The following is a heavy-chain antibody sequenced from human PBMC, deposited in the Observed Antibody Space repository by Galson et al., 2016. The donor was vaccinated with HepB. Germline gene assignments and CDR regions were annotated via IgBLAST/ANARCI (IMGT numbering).Heavy chain of an antibody. J-gene: IGHJ6*02. V-gene: IGHV3-20*01. D-gene: IGHD3-9*01. CDR3: SRASLTEVLPVHGASYYYYYAMDV. CDR2: INWNGDTT. Sequence: SLRLSCAAYGFSFDDYGMIWVRQVPGKGLEWVSDINWNGDTTGYADSVKGRFTISRDNAKSSLYLQMNSLRAEDTALYHCSRASLTEVLPVHGASYYYYYAMDVWGQGTTVTVSS. CDR1: GFSFDDYG.